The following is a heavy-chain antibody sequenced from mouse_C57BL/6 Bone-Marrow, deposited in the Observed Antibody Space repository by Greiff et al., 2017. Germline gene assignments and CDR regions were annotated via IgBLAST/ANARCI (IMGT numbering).Heavy chain of an antibody. CDR3: ARQVIYYGNLGWDFDV. CDR1: EYEFPSHD. V-gene: IGHV5-2*01. CDR2: INSDGGST. J-gene: IGHJ1*03. Sequence: EVQLVESGGGLVQPGESLKLSCESNEYEFPSHDMSWVRKTPEKRLELVAAINSDGGSTYYPDTMERRFIISRDITTKTLYLQMSRLWFENTTLEYCARQVIYYGNLGWDFDVWGTGTAVTVSS. D-gene: IGHD2-1*01.